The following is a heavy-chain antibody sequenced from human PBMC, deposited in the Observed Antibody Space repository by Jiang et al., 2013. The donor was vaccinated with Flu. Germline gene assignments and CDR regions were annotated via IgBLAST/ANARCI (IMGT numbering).Heavy chain of an antibody. Sequence: VKVSCKASGYTFSTYYLHWVRQAPGQGLEWMAIINPIDGNTNYAQNFQGRVTLTRDTSTNTVYMELSSLGSADTAAYYCARGGRVGVHHSYGMDVWGQGTSLTVFS. CDR1: GYTFSTYY. D-gene: IGHD3-10*01. CDR3: ARGGRVGVHHSYGMDV. CDR2: INPIDGNT. V-gene: IGHV1-46*01. J-gene: IGHJ6*02.